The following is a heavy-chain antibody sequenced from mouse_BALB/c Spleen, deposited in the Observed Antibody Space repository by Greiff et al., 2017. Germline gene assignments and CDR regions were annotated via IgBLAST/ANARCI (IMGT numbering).Heavy chain of an antibody. CDR3: ARGGGSY. V-gene: IGHV5-17*02. CDR2: ISSGSSTI. Sequence: EVQVVESGGGLVQPGGSRKLSCAASGFTFSSFGMHWVRQAPEKGLEWVAYISSGSSTIYYADTVKGRFTISRDNPKNTLFLQMTSLRSEDTAMYYCARGGGSYWGQGTSVTVSS. CDR1: GFTFSSFG. J-gene: IGHJ4*01.